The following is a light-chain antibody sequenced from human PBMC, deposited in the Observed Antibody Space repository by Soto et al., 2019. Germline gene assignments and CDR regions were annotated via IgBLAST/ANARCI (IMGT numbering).Light chain of an antibody. CDR2: WAS. CDR3: QQFYSTPFT. Sequence: DIVMTQSPDSLAVSLGERATINCKSSRSVLYSSNNKNYLAWYQQKPGQPPKLLIYWASTRESGVPDRFSGSGSGTDITLTINSLQAEDVAVYYCQQFYSTPFTFGPGTKVDI. CDR1: RSVLYSSNNKNY. J-gene: IGKJ3*01. V-gene: IGKV4-1*01.